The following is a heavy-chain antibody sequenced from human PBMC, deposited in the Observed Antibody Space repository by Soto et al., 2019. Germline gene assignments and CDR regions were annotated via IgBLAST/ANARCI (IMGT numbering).Heavy chain of an antibody. J-gene: IGHJ6*02. CDR3: AKRDGYNWYYGMDV. Sequence: QVQLVQSGAEVKKPGSSVKVSCKASGGTFSSYAISWVRQAPGQGLEWMGGIIPIFGTANYAQKFQGRVTITADESTSTAYMELSRLRSEDTAVYYCAKRDGYNWYYGMDVWGQGTTVTVSS. CDR1: GGTFSSYA. V-gene: IGHV1-69*12. D-gene: IGHD1-1*01. CDR2: IIPIFGTA.